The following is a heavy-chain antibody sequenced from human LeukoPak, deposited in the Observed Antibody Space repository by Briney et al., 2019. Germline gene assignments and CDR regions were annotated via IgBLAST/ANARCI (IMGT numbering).Heavy chain of an antibody. CDR3: ITDPGEWEPI. V-gene: IGHV3-15*01. Sequence: GGSLRLSYAASGFTFSNAWMSWVRQAPGKGLEWVGRIKSKTDGGTTDYAAPVKGRFTISRDDSKNTLYLQMSGLKIEDTAVYFCITDPGEWEPIWGQGTMVTVSS. D-gene: IGHD1-26*01. CDR2: IKSKTDGGTT. CDR1: GFTFSNAW. J-gene: IGHJ3*02.